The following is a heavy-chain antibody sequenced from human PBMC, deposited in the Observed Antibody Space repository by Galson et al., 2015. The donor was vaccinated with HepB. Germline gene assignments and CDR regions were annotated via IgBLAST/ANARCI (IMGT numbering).Heavy chain of an antibody. J-gene: IGHJ4*02. CDR1: GFTFSSYW. D-gene: IGHD6-6*01. Sequence: SLRLSCAASGFTFSSYWMHWVRQAPGKGLVWVSRINSDGSRTNYADSVKGRFTISRDNAKNTLYLQMNSLRAEDTGVYYCARQYSSSSDFDYWGQGTLVTVSS. CDR3: ARQYSSSSDFDY. V-gene: IGHV3-74*01. CDR2: INSDGSRT.